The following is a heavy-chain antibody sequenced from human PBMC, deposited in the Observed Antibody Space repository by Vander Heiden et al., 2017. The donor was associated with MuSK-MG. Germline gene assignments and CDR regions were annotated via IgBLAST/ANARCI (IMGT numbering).Heavy chain of an antibody. D-gene: IGHD3-10*01. CDR2: ISYDGRNK. J-gene: IGHJ6*03. CDR3: AKDMFWRYYYGSGGDYMDV. Sequence: QVQLVESGGGVILPGRSRRLSCAACGSTLSSYGMHWVRQAPGKWLEWVAVISYDGRNKYYADSVQGRFTISRDNSKNTLYLQMNSLRAEDTAVYYCAKDMFWRYYYGSGGDYMDVWGKGPTVTVSS. CDR1: GSTLSSYG. V-gene: IGHV3-30*18.